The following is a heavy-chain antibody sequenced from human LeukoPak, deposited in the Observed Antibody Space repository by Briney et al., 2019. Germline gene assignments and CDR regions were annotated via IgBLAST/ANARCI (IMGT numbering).Heavy chain of an antibody. Sequence: ASVKVSCKASGYTFTGYYMHWVRQAPGQGREGMGRINPNSGGTNYAQKFQGRVTITRDTSISTAYMELSRLRSDDTAVYYCASDSSADAFDIWGQGTMVTVSS. CDR1: GYTFTGYY. CDR3: ASDSSADAFDI. D-gene: IGHD6-19*01. J-gene: IGHJ3*02. CDR2: INPNSGGT. V-gene: IGHV1-2*06.